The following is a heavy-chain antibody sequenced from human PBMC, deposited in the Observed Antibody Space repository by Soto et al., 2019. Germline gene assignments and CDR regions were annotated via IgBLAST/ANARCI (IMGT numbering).Heavy chain of an antibody. V-gene: IGHV3-11*01. D-gene: IGHD2-2*01. CDR3: ARDLRQLLSHNYYYYYLDG. CDR2: IGSSGLSV. Sequence: QVQLAESGGGLVKPGGSLRLSCAASGFTFSDYQMSWIRQAPGKGLEWVSDIGSSGLSVYYEDSVKGRFTISRDNANNSLYLQMNSLRAEDSAVYYCARDLRQLLSHNYYYYYLDGWGKGTTVSVSS. J-gene: IGHJ6*03. CDR1: GFTFSDYQ.